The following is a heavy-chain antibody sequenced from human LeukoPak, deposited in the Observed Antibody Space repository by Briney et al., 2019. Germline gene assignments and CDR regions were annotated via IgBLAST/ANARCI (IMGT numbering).Heavy chain of an antibody. CDR2: IYSNGGT. V-gene: IGHV4-4*09. CDR1: GGSIISHY. CDR3: VKQPTHCRPRCNPNYFDP. D-gene: IGHD2-15*01. Sequence: SETLSLTCTVSGGSIISHYWSWIRQSPGKGLEWIGYIYSNGGTNSNPSLKSRVTISVDTSKSQFYLKLSSVTAADTAVYYCVKQPTHCRPRCNPNYFDPCGQGTLVTVSS. J-gene: IGHJ5*02.